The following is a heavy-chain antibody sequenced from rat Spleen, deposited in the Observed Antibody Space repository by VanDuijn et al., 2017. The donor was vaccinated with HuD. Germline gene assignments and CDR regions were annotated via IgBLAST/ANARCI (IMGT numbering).Heavy chain of an antibody. J-gene: IGHJ4*01. V-gene: IGHV5S13*01. CDR2: ISYDGGST. D-gene: IGHD1-9*01. Sequence: EVQLVESGGGLVQPGRSMKLSCAASGFTFSDYGMAWVLQAPTKGLEWVASISYDGGSTYYRDSVKGRFTISRDNAKNTQYLQMDSLRSEDTATYYCARHGDTMGISYVMDAWGQGASVTVSS. CDR1: GFTFSDYG. CDR3: ARHGDTMGISYVMDA.